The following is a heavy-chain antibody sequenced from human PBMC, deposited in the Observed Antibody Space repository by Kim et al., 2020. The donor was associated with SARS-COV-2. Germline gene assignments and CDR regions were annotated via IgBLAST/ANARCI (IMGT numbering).Heavy chain of an antibody. V-gene: IGHV3-30-3*01. Sequence: GGSLRLSCAASGFTFSSYAMHWVRQAPGKGLEWVAVISYDGSNKYYADSVKGRFTISRDNSKNTLYLQMNSLRAEDTAVYYCARDLGVEMAWNAFDIWGQGTMVTVSS. CDR2: ISYDGSNK. D-gene: IGHD1-1*01. CDR3: ARDLGVEMAWNAFDI. CDR1: GFTFSSYA. J-gene: IGHJ3*02.